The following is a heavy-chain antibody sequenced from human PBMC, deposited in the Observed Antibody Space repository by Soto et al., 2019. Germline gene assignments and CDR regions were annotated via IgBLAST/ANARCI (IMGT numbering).Heavy chain of an antibody. CDR1: GFTFSSYA. D-gene: IGHD4-17*01. J-gene: IGHJ4*02. CDR3: AKTPTTVTHTGAHY. Sequence: PGGSLRLSCAASGFTFSSYAMSWVRQAPGKGLEWVSAISGSGGSTYYADSVKGRFTISRDNSKNTLYLQMNSLRAEGTAVYYCAKTPTTVTHTGAHYWGQGTPVTVSS. CDR2: ISGSGGST. V-gene: IGHV3-23*01.